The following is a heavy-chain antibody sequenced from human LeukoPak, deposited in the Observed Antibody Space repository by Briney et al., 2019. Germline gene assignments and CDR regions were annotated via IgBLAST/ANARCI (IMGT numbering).Heavy chain of an antibody. D-gene: IGHD2-15*01. V-gene: IGHV4-38-2*01. CDR2: IYSGST. J-gene: IGHJ4*02. CDR1: GYSISSGYY. Sequence: SETLSLTCAVSGYSISSGYYRGWIRQPPGKGLEWIGSIYSGSTYNNPSLKSRVTISVDTSKNQFSLKLSSVTAADTAVYYCARGGGYCSYWGQGTLVTVSS. CDR3: ARGGGYCSY.